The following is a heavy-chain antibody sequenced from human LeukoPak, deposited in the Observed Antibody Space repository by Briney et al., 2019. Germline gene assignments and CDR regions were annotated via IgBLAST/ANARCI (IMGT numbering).Heavy chain of an antibody. D-gene: IGHD2-8*01. V-gene: IGHV3-30*18. CDR1: GFTFSSYG. Sequence: PGGSLRLSCAASGFTFSSYGMHWVRQAPGKGLEWVAVISYDGGNKYYADSVKGRFTISRDNSKNTLYLQMNSLRAEDTAVYYCAKDLMSWAIPGRRYYYYMDVWGKGTTVTVSS. J-gene: IGHJ6*03. CDR2: ISYDGGNK. CDR3: AKDLMSWAIPGRRYYYYMDV.